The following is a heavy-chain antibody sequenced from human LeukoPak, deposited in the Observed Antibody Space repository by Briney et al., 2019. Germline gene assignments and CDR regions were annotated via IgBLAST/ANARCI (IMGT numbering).Heavy chain of an antibody. J-gene: IGHJ5*02. D-gene: IGHD3-10*01. V-gene: IGHV4-59*08. CDR2: IYYTGNT. Sequence: PSETLSLTCTVSGGSISSYYWSWIRQPPGKGLEWIGYIYYTGNTHYNFSLKSRVTISVDTSKNQFSLKLNSVTAADTAVYYCARHYGPWGQGTLVTVSS. CDR1: GGSISSYY. CDR3: ARHYGP.